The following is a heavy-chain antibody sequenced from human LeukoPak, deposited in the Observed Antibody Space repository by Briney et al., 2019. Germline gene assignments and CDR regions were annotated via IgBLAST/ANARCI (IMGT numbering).Heavy chain of an antibody. CDR1: GGSVSSGSYY. CDR2: IYYSGST. Sequence: SETLSLTCTVSGGSVSSGSYYWSWIQQPPGKGLEWIGYIYYSGSTNYSPSLKSRVTISVDTSKNQFSLKLSSVTAADTAVYYCARDGGKYFNDAHFDYWGQGTLVTVSS. V-gene: IGHV4-61*01. D-gene: IGHD3-16*01. CDR3: ARDGGKYFNDAHFDY. J-gene: IGHJ4*02.